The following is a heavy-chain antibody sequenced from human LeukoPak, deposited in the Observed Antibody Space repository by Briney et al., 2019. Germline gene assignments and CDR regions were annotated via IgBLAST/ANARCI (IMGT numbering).Heavy chain of an antibody. CDR1: GGSICSGGYS. V-gene: IGHV4-30-2*01. CDR2: IYHSGST. CDR3: ARGVLDSYYYYGMDV. J-gene: IGHJ6*02. Sequence: PSETLSLTCAVSGGSICSGGYSWSWIRQPPGKGLEWIGYIYHSGSTYYNPSLKSRVTISVDRSKNQFSLKLSSVTAADTAVYYCARGVLDSYYYYGMDVWGQGTTVTVSS. D-gene: IGHD3/OR15-3a*01.